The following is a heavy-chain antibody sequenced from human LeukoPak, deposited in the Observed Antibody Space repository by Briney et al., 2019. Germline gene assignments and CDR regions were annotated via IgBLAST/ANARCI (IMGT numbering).Heavy chain of an antibody. CDR1: GYTFTSYG. D-gene: IGHD2-2*01. Sequence: ASVKLSCKASGYTFTSYGISWVRQAPGQGLEWMGWITTDNDNTDYIQKLQGRVTMTTDTSTSTAYMELRSLRSDDTAVYYCARVLPGYCYSTSCYAFEYWGQGTLATVSS. CDR3: ARVLPGYCYSTSCYAFEY. CDR2: ITTDNDNT. V-gene: IGHV1-18*01. J-gene: IGHJ4*02.